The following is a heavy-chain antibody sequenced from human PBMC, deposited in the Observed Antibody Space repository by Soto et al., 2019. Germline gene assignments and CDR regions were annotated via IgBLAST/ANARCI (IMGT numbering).Heavy chain of an antibody. CDR1: GFTFSSYA. J-gene: IGHJ4*02. V-gene: IGHV3-23*01. D-gene: IGHD6-19*01. CDR3: AKDRYGAVAGTAVDY. CDR2: ISGTGGST. Sequence: GGSLRLSCAASGFTFSSYAMSWVRQAPGKGLEWVSVISGTGGSTYYADSVKGRFIISRDNSKNTLYLQMNSLRAEDTAVYYCAKDRYGAVAGTAVDYWGQGTLVTVSS.